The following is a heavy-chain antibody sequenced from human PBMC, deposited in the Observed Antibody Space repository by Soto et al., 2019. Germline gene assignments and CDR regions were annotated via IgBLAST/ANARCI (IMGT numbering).Heavy chain of an antibody. Sequence: QITLKESGPPLVKPTQTLTLTCTFSGFSLSTSGVGVGWIRQPPGKALEWLALIYWDDDKRFSPSLKNRLTITKDTSKNQVVLTMTNMDPVDTATYYCAHRPRVAGAYHAFDIWGQGTMVTVSS. J-gene: IGHJ3*02. D-gene: IGHD1-26*01. CDR2: IYWDDDK. V-gene: IGHV2-5*02. CDR3: AHRPRVAGAYHAFDI. CDR1: GFSLSTSGVG.